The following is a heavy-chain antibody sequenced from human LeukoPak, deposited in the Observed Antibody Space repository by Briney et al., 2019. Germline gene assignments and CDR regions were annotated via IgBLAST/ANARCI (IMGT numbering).Heavy chain of an antibody. CDR3: AMSGSPLSYYYYMDV. Sequence: SETLSLTCTVSGGSISSSSYYWGWIRQPPGKGLEWIGYVYYTGSTNYNPSLKSRVTISVDTSKNQFFLKLSSVTAADTAVYYCAMSGSPLSYYYYMDVWGKGTTLTISS. D-gene: IGHD1-26*01. CDR2: VYYTGST. CDR1: GGSISSSSYY. J-gene: IGHJ6*03. V-gene: IGHV4-61*05.